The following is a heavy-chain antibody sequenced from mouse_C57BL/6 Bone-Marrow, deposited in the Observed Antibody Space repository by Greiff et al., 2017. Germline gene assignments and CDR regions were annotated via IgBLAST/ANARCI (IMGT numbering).Heavy chain of an antibody. CDR3: ARFYYGSSLFAY. CDR1: GYTFTSYW. J-gene: IGHJ3*01. D-gene: IGHD1-1*01. CDR2: IDPSDSET. Sequence: QVQLQQPGAELVRPGSSVKLSCKASGYTFTSYWMHWVKQRPIQGLAWIGNIDPSDSETHYNQKFKDKATLTVDKSSSTAYMQRSSLTSEDSAVYYCARFYYGSSLFAYWGQGTLVTVSA. V-gene: IGHV1-52*01.